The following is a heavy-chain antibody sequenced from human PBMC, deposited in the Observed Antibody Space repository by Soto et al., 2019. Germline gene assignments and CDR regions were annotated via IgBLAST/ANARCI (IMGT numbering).Heavy chain of an antibody. CDR1: GFTVSSYY. J-gene: IGHJ4*02. V-gene: IGHV3-66*01. Sequence: GGSLRLSCAASGFTVSSYYMSWVRQAPGKGLEWVSVIYSAGSADFADSVKGRFTISRDNSKNTLYLQMNSLRAEDTAVYYCAKGRHYGSGSDYWXQGTLVTVSS. D-gene: IGHD3-10*01. CDR2: IYSAGSA. CDR3: AKGRHYGSGSDY.